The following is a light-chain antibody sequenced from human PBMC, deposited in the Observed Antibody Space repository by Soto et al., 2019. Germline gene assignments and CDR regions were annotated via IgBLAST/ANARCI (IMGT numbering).Light chain of an antibody. J-gene: IGLJ1*01. Sequence: QSALTQPASVSGSPGQSITISCTGTSSDVGGYNYVSWYQQHPGKAPKLMIYEVSKRPSGVSNRFYGSKSGHTASLTISGLQAEDESDYYCSASTSRSIDYVFGTGTKLTVL. CDR3: SASTSRSIDYV. CDR2: EVS. CDR1: SSDVGGYNY. V-gene: IGLV2-14*01.